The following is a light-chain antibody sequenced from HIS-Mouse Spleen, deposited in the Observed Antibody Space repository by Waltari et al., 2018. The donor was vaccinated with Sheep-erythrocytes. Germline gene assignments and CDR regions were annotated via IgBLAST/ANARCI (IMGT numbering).Light chain of an antibody. V-gene: IGLV2-11*01. Sequence: QSALTQPRSVSGSPGQSVTISCTGTSSDVGGYSYVSWYQQPPGNAPNLMIYDVSKRPSGVPDRFSGSKSGNTASLTISGLQAEDEADYYCCSYAGSYNHVFATGTKVTVL. CDR2: DVS. CDR1: SSDVGGYSY. J-gene: IGLJ1*01. CDR3: CSYAGSYNHV.